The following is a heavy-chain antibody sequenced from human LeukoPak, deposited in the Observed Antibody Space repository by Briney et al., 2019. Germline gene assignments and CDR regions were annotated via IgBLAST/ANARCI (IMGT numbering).Heavy chain of an antibody. CDR1: GFTFTTYA. CDR3: AKDLALAGTGGGFDV. V-gene: IGHV3-23*01. Sequence: PGGSLRLSCAASGFTFTTYAINWVRQAPGKGLEWVSGISGGGDKTYYADSVNGRFTISRDNSKNTVSLQMSSLRAEDTALYYCAKDLALAGTGGGFDVWGQGARVGVSS. D-gene: IGHD6-19*01. CDR2: ISGGGDKT. J-gene: IGHJ3*01.